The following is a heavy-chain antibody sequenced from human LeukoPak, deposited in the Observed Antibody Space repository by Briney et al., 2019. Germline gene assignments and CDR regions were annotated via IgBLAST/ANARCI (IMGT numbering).Heavy chain of an antibody. J-gene: IGHJ6*02. CDR1: GYTFTSYY. D-gene: IGHD3-9*01. CDR3: ARSSLYDILTGYYTTYYYYYGMDV. CDR2: INPSGSST. V-gene: IGHV1-46*01. Sequence: ASVKVSCKASGYTFTSYYMHWVRQAPGQGLEWMGIINPSGSSTSYAQKFQGRVTMTRDTSTSTVYMELSSLRSEDTAVYYCARSSLYDILTGYYTTYYYYYGMDVWGQGTTVTVSS.